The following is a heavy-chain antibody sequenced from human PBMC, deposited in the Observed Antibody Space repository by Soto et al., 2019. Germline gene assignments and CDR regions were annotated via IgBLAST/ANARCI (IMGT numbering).Heavy chain of an antibody. Sequence: SETLSLTCTVSGGSISGYYWSWIRQPPGKGLEWIGYMYNTGSTVYNPSFKSRVTISVDTSKNQFSLKLSSVTAADTAVYYCARGSYYYDSSGYYHHWGQGTLVTVSS. CDR1: GGSISGYY. D-gene: IGHD3-22*01. V-gene: IGHV4-59*08. CDR3: ARGSYYYDSSGYYHH. CDR2: MYNTGST. J-gene: IGHJ5*02.